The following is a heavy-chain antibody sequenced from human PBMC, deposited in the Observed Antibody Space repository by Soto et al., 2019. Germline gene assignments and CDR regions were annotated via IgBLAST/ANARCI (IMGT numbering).Heavy chain of an antibody. Sequence: EVQLLESGGGLVQPGGSLRLSCAASGFTFSSYAMRWVRQAPGKGLEWVSAISGSGGSTYYTDSVKGRFTISRDNSKNTLYLQMNSPRAEATAVYYCARRGSGSFYDYWGQGTLVTVSS. D-gene: IGHD1-26*01. CDR2: ISGSGGST. CDR1: GFTFSSYA. CDR3: ARRGSGSFYDY. J-gene: IGHJ4*02. V-gene: IGHV3-23*01.